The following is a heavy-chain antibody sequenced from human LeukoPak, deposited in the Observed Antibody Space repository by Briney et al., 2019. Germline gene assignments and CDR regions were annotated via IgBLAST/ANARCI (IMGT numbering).Heavy chain of an antibody. D-gene: IGHD1-26*01. J-gene: IGHJ4*02. CDR3: TRAQIPEWELPHRALLDY. Sequence: GGSLRLSCTASGFTFGDYAMSWVRQAPGKGLEWVGFIRSKAYGGTTEYAASVKGRFTISRDDSKSIAYLQMNSLKTEDTAVYYCTRAQIPEWELPHRALLDYWGQGTLVTVSS. CDR2: IRSKAYGGTT. CDR1: GFTFGDYA. V-gene: IGHV3-49*04.